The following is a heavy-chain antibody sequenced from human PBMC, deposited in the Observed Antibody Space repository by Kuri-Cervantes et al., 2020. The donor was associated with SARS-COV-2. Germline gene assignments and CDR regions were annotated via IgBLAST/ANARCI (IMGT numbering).Heavy chain of an antibody. J-gene: IGHJ3*02. D-gene: IGHD1-7*01. CDR2: VHYSGTT. Sequence: GSLRLSCDVSGDSISSTYWSWIRQPPGRGLGWIGFVHYSGTTSYSPSLKSRVTMSVDTSKNHFSLKLSSVTAADTAVYYCARHRHWNSGDAFDIWGQGTMVTVSS. V-gene: IGHV4-59*08. CDR1: GDSISSTY. CDR3: ARHRHWNSGDAFDI.